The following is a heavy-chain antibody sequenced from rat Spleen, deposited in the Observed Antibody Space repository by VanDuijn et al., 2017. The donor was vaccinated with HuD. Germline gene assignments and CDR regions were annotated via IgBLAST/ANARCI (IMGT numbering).Heavy chain of an antibody. V-gene: IGHV5-29*01. D-gene: IGHD1-2*01. CDR1: GFTFSDYY. J-gene: IGHJ3*01. CDR3: TRHFSPADYYSTFPVLY. Sequence: EVQLVESDGGLVQPGRSLKLSCAASGFTFSDYYMAWVRQAPTKGLEWVATISYDGSSNYYRDSVKGRFTISRDNAKSTLYLQMDSLRSEDTATYYCTRHFSPADYYSTFPVLYWGQGTLVTVSS. CDR2: ISYDGSSN.